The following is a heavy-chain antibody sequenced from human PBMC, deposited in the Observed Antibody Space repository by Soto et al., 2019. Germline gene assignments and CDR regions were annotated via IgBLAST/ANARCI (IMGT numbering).Heavy chain of an antibody. J-gene: IGHJ6*03. CDR2: INHSGST. Sequence: SETLSLTCAVYGGSFSGYYWSWIRQPPGKGLEWIGEINHSGSTNYNPSLKSRVTISVDTSKNQFSLKLSSVTAADTAVYYCARGLGGSGSQESYYYYYMDVWGKGTTVTVSS. CDR1: GGSFSGYY. V-gene: IGHV4-34*01. D-gene: IGHD3-10*01. CDR3: ARGLGGSGSQESYYYYYMDV.